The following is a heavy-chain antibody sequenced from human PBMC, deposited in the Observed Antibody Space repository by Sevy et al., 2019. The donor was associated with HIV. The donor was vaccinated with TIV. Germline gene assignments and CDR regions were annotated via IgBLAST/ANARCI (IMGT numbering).Heavy chain of an antibody. Sequence: GGSLRLSCAASGFAFSSYDMHWVRQAPGKGLDWVLYITSSGTTINYADSVKGRFTISRDNAKNSLYLQMNSLRVEDTAVYYRARDLPPSATIVPHFDYWGQGTLVTVSS. CDR3: ARDLPPSATIVPHFDY. J-gene: IGHJ4*02. V-gene: IGHV3-48*03. CDR2: ITSSGTTI. CDR1: GFAFSSYD. D-gene: IGHD1-26*01.